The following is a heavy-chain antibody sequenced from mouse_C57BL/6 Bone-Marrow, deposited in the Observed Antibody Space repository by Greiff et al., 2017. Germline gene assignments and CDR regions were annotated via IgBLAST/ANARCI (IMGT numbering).Heavy chain of an antibody. D-gene: IGHD2-4*01. CDR3: ARGDYGVAY. CDR1: VYAFSSSW. Sequence: QVQLQQSGPELVKPGASVKISCKASVYAFSSSWMNWVKQRPGKGLEWIGRIYPGDGDTNYNGKFKGKATLTADKSSSTAYMQLSSLTSEDSAVYFCARGDYGVAYWGQGTLVTVSA. CDR2: IYPGDGDT. J-gene: IGHJ3*01. V-gene: IGHV1-82*01.